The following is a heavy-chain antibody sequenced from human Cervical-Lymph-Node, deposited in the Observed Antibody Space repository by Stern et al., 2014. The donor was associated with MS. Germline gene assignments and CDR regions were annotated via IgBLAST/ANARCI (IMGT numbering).Heavy chain of an antibody. J-gene: IGHJ6*02. CDR1: GYTFTSYA. CDR2: INAGNGNT. V-gene: IGHV1-3*01. Sequence: QVVESGAEVKKPGASVKVSCKASGYTFTSYAMHWVRQAPGQRLEWMGWINAGNGNTKYSQKFQGRVTITRDTSASTAYMELSSLRSEDTAVYYCARGSITIFGVARDYYYGMDVWGQGTTVTVSS. D-gene: IGHD3-3*01. CDR3: ARGSITIFGVARDYYYGMDV.